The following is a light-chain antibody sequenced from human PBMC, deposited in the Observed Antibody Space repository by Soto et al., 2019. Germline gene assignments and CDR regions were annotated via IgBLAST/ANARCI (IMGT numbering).Light chain of an antibody. Sequence: IVLKQSAGALSLSQGERATLSCRASQSVSNNYLAWYQQQPGQAPRLLIYGASNRATGIPDRFSGSGSGTDFTLTISRLEPEDFAVYYCQQYGSSGTLGQGTKVDI. CDR3: QQYGSSGT. V-gene: IGKV3-20*01. J-gene: IGKJ1*01. CDR1: QSVSNNY. CDR2: GAS.